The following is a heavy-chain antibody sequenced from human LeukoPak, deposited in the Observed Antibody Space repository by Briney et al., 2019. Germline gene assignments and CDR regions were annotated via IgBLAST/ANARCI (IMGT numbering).Heavy chain of an antibody. CDR1: GYTFTGYY. V-gene: IGHV1-2*02. CDR3: ARSDIVVVPAAEFDY. CDR2: INPNSGGT. D-gene: IGHD2-2*01. Sequence: ASVKVSCKASGYTFTGYYMHWVRQAPGQGLEWMGWINPNSGGTNYAQKLQGRVTMTTDTSTSTAYMELRSLRSDDTAVYYCARSDIVVVPAAEFDYWGQGTLVTVSS. J-gene: IGHJ4*02.